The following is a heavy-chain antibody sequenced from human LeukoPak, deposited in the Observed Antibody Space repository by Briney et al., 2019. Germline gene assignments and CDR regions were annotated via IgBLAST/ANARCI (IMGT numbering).Heavy chain of an antibody. J-gene: IGHJ5*02. Sequence: SETLSFTCTVSGGSISSSSYYWGWIRQPPGKGLEWIGSIYYSGSTYYNPSLKSRVTISVDTSKNQFSLKLSSVTAADTAVYYCTAMVSYWFDPWGQGTLVTVSS. CDR2: IYYSGST. D-gene: IGHD5-18*01. CDR3: TAMVSYWFDP. CDR1: GGSISSSSYY. V-gene: IGHV4-39*01.